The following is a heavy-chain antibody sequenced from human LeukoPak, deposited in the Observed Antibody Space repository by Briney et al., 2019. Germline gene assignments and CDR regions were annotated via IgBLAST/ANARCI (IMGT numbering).Heavy chain of an antibody. CDR3: ARHQDVGAIAFDY. CDR2: TYYRSKWYN. J-gene: IGHJ4*02. D-gene: IGHD1-26*01. V-gene: IGHV6-1*01. Sequence: SQTLSLTCAISGDSVASNSATWNWIRQSPSRGLEWLGRTYYRSKWYNDYAVSLKVRIAINPETSKNQFSLQVMSVTSEDTAVYYCARHQDVGAIAFDYWGQGTLVTVSS. CDR1: GDSVASNSAT.